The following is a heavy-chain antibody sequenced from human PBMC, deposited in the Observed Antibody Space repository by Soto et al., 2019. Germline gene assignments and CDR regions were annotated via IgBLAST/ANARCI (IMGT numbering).Heavy chain of an antibody. Sequence: QVPGKGLEWMAKIDPTDSYINYSPSFEGHVTISADKSISTVYLRWSSLKASDTAMYYCARHWGFGDLGGYNSFDPWGQGTLVTVSS. J-gene: IGHJ5*02. CDR3: ARHWGFGDLGGYNSFDP. CDR2: IDPTDSYI. D-gene: IGHD3-10*01. V-gene: IGHV5-10-1*01.